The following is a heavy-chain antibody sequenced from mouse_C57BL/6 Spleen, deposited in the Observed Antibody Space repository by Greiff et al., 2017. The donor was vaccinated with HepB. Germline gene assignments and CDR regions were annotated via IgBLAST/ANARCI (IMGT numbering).Heavy chain of an antibody. V-gene: IGHV14-1*01. D-gene: IGHD1-1*01. J-gene: IGHJ1*03. Sequence: VQLKQSGAELVRPGASVKLSCTASGFNIKDYYMHWVKQRPEQGLEWIGRIDPEDGDTEYAPKFQGKATMTADTSSNTAYLQLSSLTSEDTAVYYCTTNYYGSSLNWYFDVWGTGTTVTVSS. CDR1: GFNIKDYY. CDR2: IDPEDGDT. CDR3: TTNYYGSSLNWYFDV.